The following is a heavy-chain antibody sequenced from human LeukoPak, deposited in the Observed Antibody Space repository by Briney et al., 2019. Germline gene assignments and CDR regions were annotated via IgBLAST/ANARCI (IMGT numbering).Heavy chain of an antibody. V-gene: IGHV3-74*01. CDR1: GFTFSGYW. D-gene: IGHD1-26*01. Sequence: GESLRLSCTGSGFTFSGYWMHWVRQAPGKGLVWVSRINSDGSDMSYADSVKGRFTISRDNAKNTVYLQMNSLRAEDTAVYYCARDSRWYNGRYYDEGIDNWGQGTLVTV. J-gene: IGHJ4*02. CDR2: INSDGSDM. CDR3: ARDSRWYNGRYYDEGIDN.